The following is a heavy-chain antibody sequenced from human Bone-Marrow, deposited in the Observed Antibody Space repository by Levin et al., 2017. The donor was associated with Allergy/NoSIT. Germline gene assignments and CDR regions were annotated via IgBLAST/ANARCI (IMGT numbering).Heavy chain of an antibody. CDR3: TKLLEPARPQ. J-gene: IGHJ4*02. V-gene: IGHV4-39*01. D-gene: IGHD2/OR15-2a*01. CDR2: IYSSGTT. Sequence: TPSETLSLTCDVSGGSMNSYSYYWGWIRQPPGKGLEWIGSIYSSGTTYYNPSLRSRVTISVDTSKNQFSLKVISVTAADTAVYYCTKLLEPARPQWGQGTLVTVSS. CDR1: GGSMNSYSYY.